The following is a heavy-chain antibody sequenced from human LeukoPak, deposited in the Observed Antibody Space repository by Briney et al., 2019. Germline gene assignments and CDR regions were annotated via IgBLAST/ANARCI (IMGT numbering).Heavy chain of an antibody. J-gene: IGHJ4*02. CDR3: ARGAKDTAMVTFVKEVDY. CDR2: IYYSGST. CDR1: GGSISSYY. V-gene: IGHV4-59*01. Sequence: KTSETLSLTCPVSGGSISSYYWRWIRQPPGKGLEWIGYIYYSGSTNYNPSLKSRVTISVDTSKNQFSLKLSSVTAADTAVYYCARGAKDTAMVTFVKEVDYWGQGTLVTVSS. D-gene: IGHD5-18*01.